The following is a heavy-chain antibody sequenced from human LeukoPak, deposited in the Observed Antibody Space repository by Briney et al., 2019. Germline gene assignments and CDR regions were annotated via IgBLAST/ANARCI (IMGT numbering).Heavy chain of an antibody. J-gene: IGHJ6*02. CDR2: INPNSGGT. D-gene: IGHD6-19*01. Sequence: ASVKVSCKASGYTFTGYYMHWVRQAPGQGLEWVGWINPNSGGTNYAQKFQGRVTMTRDTSISTAYMELSRLRSDDTAAYYCARWHSSGWYYYGMDVWGQGTTVTVSS. CDR1: GYTFTGYY. V-gene: IGHV1-2*02. CDR3: ARWHSSGWYYYGMDV.